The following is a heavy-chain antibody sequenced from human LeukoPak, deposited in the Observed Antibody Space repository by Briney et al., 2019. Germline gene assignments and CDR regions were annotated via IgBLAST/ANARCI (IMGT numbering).Heavy chain of an antibody. J-gene: IGHJ6*02. CDR1: GYTFTGYY. Sequence: ASVKVSCKASGYTFTGYYMHWVRQATGQGLEWMGWINPNSGGTNYAQKFQGRVTMTRDTSISTAYMELSRLRSDDTAVYYCASGYYYGSGTSGHCYYGMDVWGQGTTVTVSS. CDR2: INPNSGGT. V-gene: IGHV1-2*02. D-gene: IGHD3-10*01. CDR3: ASGYYYGSGTSGHCYYGMDV.